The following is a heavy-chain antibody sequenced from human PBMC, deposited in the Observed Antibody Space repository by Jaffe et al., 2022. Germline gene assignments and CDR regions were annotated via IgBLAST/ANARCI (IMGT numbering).Heavy chain of an antibody. Sequence: EVQLLESGGGLVQPGGSLRLSCAASGFTFSSYAMSWVRQAPGKGLEWVSAISGSGGSTYYADSVKGRFTISRDNSKNTLYLQMNSLRAEDTAVYYCAKAGGCSGGSCYLDAFDIWGQGTMVTVSS. CDR1: GFTFSSYA. D-gene: IGHD2-15*01. J-gene: IGHJ3*02. CDR2: ISGSGGST. V-gene: IGHV3-23*01. CDR3: AKAGGCSGGSCYLDAFDI.